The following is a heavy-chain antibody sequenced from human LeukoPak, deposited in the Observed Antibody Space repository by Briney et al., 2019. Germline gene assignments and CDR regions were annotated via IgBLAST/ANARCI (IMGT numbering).Heavy chain of an antibody. J-gene: IGHJ6*03. V-gene: IGHV3-7*01. Sequence: PGGSLRLSCAASGFTSSSYWMSWVRQAPGKGLEWVANIKQDGSEKYYVDSVKGRFTISRDNAKNSLYLQMNSLRAEDTAVYSCARKTPFYYYYMDVWGKGTTVTVSS. CDR1: GFTSSSYW. CDR2: IKQDGSEK. CDR3: ARKTPFYYYYMDV.